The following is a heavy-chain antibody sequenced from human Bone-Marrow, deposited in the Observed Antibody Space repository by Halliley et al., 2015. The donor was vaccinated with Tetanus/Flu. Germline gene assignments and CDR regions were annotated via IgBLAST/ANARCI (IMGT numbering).Heavy chain of an antibody. V-gene: IGHV3-23*01. CDR1: GFMFSIYA. CDR3: AKISFYKGDRFSGGEFDY. Sequence: SLRLSCAASGFMFSIYAMSWVRQAPGKGLEWVSTINGNGGTTNYADSVKGRFTMSRDNSKDTLYLQMNSLRAEDTAVYYCAKISFYKGDRFSGGEFDYWGPGTLVTVSS. CDR2: INGNGGTT. J-gene: IGHJ4*02. D-gene: IGHD3-16*01.